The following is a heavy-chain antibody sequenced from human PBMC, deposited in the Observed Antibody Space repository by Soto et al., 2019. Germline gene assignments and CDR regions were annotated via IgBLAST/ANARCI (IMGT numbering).Heavy chain of an antibody. Sequence: EQLVESGGGWVQPGGSLRLSCVASGFSFGSYDMHWVSQIKGKGLEGVSGMGTVGDPFYPDCVKSRFTISRENANNSLYLQMISLRAGDTAVYYCARSRGGRKDGMFPASKGGFYYYGMDVWGQGTTVTVSS. CDR1: GFSFGSYD. J-gene: IGHJ6*02. CDR2: MGTVGDP. D-gene: IGHD1-1*01. V-gene: IGHV3-13*05. CDR3: ARSRGGRKDGMFPASKGGFYYYGMDV.